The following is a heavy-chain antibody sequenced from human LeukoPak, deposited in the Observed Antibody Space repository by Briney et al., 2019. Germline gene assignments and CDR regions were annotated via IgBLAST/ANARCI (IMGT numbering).Heavy chain of an antibody. V-gene: IGHV3-74*01. D-gene: IGHD3-10*01. CDR2: INSDGSST. J-gene: IGHJ4*02. CDR3: AKDLRLRLWFGESPDY. CDR1: DFTFSTYA. Sequence: QTGGSLRLSCAASDFTFSTYAMSWVRQAPGKGLVWVSRINSDGSSTSYADSVKGRFTISRDNSKNTLYLQMNSLRAEDTAVYYCAKDLRLRLWFGESPDYWGQGTLVTVSS.